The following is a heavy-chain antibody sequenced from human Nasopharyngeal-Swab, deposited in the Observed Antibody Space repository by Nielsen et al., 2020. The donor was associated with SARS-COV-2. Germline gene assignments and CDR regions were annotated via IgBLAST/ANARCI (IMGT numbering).Heavy chain of an antibody. CDR3: ARVSGRTSSMVS. J-gene: IGHJ5*02. CDR1: RFTSRDYL. D-gene: IGHD2-2*01. Sequence: SLNSSCVASRFTSRDYLLSLVRPAPAKGLELVASIKQDGSEKNYVDSVKGRFTISRDNAKNSLFKQMDCVSTEDTAFYYWARVSGRTSSMVSWGQGTLVTVSS. V-gene: IGHV3-7*01. CDR2: IKQDGSEK.